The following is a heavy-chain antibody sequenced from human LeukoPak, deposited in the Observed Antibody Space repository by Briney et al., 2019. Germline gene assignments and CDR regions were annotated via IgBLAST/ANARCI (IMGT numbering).Heavy chain of an antibody. J-gene: IGHJ3*02. CDR1: GYSFTSYW. Sequence: GESLEISCKGSGYSFTSYWIGWVRQLPGKGLEWLGIIYPGDSDTRYSPSFQGQVTISADKSISTAYLQVSSLKASDTAMYYCAGRLGYGYYLAEDAFDIWGQGTMVTVSS. CDR2: IYPGDSDT. CDR3: AGRLGYGYYLAEDAFDI. V-gene: IGHV5-51*01. D-gene: IGHD4-17*01.